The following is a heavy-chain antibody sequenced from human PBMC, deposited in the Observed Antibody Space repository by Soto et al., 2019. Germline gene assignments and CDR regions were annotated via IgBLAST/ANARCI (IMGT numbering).Heavy chain of an antibody. D-gene: IGHD3-16*01. CDR1: GYFFTNYW. CDR3: ARRGGSYAGPPDY. J-gene: IGHJ4*01. CDR2: IYAGDSET. Sequence: PGESLKISCKGSGYFFTNYWIAWVRQMPGKGLEWMGMIYAGDSETKLSPSVQGQVALSVDRSSNTAYLQWSTLKAPATAIYFCARRGGSYAGPPDYWGQGTLVTVSS. V-gene: IGHV5-51*01.